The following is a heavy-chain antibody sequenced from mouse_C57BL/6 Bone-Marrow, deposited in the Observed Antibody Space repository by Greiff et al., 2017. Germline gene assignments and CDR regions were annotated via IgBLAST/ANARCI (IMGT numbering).Heavy chain of an antibody. V-gene: IGHV14-4*01. J-gene: IGHJ3*01. CDR3: TVYYGSMWFAY. CDR1: GFNIKDDY. CDR2: IDPENGDT. D-gene: IGHD1-1*01. Sequence: EVQLKESGAELVRPGASVKLSCTASGFNIKDDYMHWVKQRPEQGLEWIGWIDPENGDTEYASKFQGKATITADTSSNTAYLQLSSLTSEDTAVYYCTVYYGSMWFAYWGQGTLVTVSA.